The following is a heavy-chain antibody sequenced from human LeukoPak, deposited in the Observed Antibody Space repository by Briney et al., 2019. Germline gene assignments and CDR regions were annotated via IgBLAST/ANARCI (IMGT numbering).Heavy chain of an antibody. CDR1: GFTFSGFA. D-gene: IGHD6-13*01. J-gene: IGHJ4*01. CDR3: AKFMGLDSYSRSWYYFDD. V-gene: IGHV3-23*01. Sequence: GGSLRLSCAASGFTFSGFAMSWVRRTPGKGLEWVSGISGSGGSTYYADSVKGRFTISRDNSKNTLYLQMNSLRAEDTAVYYCAKFMGLDSYSRSWYYFDDWGHGTLVNVYS. CDR2: ISGSGGST.